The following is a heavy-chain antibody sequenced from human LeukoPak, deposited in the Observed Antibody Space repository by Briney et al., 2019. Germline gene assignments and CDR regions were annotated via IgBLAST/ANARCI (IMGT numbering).Heavy chain of an antibody. Sequence: GGSLRLSCAVSGFTFRNHWMHWVRQTPGKGLGWVSRISSDGSSTTYADSVKGRFTISRDNAKNTLYLQMNNLRAEDTAMYYCARDQRVTGRPDIDYWGQGTLVIVSS. J-gene: IGHJ4*02. CDR1: GFTFRNHW. V-gene: IGHV3-74*03. CDR3: ARDQRVTGRPDIDY. D-gene: IGHD6-6*01. CDR2: ISSDGSST.